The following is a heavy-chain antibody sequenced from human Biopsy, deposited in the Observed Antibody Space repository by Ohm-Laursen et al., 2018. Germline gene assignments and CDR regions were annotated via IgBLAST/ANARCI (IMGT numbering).Heavy chain of an antibody. Sequence: ASVKASCKASGYTFTKYYINWVRQAPGHGLEWMGIINPSVGTTSYAVKFQGRVTLTRDTSTGTVYLELNSLIYEDTALYYCARDETGSSVFGPYYYGMDVWGQGTTVTVSS. D-gene: IGHD3-9*01. V-gene: IGHV1-46*01. CDR3: ARDETGSSVFGPYYYGMDV. CDR2: INPSVGTT. J-gene: IGHJ6*02. CDR1: GYTFTKYY.